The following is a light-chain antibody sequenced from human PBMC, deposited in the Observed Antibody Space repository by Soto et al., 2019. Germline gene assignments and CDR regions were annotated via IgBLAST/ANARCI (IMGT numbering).Light chain of an antibody. J-gene: IGKJ3*01. CDR1: QDISNY. CDR3: QPRT. CDR2: DAS. Sequence: DIQMTQSPSSLSASVGDRVTITCQASQDISNYLNWYQQKPGKAPKLLIYDASNLETGVPSRFSGSGSGTDFTFTISSLQPEDIATYYCQPRTFGPGTKVDI. V-gene: IGKV1-33*01.